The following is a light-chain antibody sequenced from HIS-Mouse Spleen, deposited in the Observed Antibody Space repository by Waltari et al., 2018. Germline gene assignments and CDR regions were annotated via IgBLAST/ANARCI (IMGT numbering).Light chain of an antibody. V-gene: IGLV3-10*01. CDR3: YSTDSSGNHRV. CDR1: ALPKKY. J-gene: IGLJ2*01. Sequence: SYELTQPPSVSVSPGQTARLTCSGDALPKKYAYWYQQKAGPAPVLVIYEDSKRPSGIAERFSGSRSGTMATLTISGAQVEDEADYYCYSTDSSGNHRVFGGGTKLTVL. CDR2: EDS.